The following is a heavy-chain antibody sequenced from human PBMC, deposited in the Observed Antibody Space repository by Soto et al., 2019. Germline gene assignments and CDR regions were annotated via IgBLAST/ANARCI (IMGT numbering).Heavy chain of an antibody. D-gene: IGHD6-19*01. CDR3: ARANLRSGWTFDH. V-gene: IGHV4-4*02. CDR1: GASIISNDW. Sequence: SETLSLTCSVCGASIISNDWWIWIRQTPGKGLEWIGEIFHSGRTNYSPSFKSRVTISVDTSKSQFSLEMASVTAADTAVYYCARANLRSGWTFDHWGQGSPVPSPQ. J-gene: IGHJ4*02. CDR2: IFHSGRT.